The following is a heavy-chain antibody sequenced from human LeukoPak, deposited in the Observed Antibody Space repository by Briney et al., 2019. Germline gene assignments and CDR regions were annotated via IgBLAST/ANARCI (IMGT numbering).Heavy chain of an antibody. D-gene: IGHD3-22*01. Sequence: GGSLRLSCAASGFTFSSYSMNWVRQAPGKGLEWVSSISTSSSYIYYADSVKGRFTISRDNAKNSLYLQMNSLRAEDTAVYYCARDRYCYDSSGSSGDWFDPWGQGTLVTVSS. J-gene: IGHJ5*02. V-gene: IGHV3-21*01. CDR2: ISTSSSYI. CDR1: GFTFSSYS. CDR3: ARDRYCYDSSGSSGDWFDP.